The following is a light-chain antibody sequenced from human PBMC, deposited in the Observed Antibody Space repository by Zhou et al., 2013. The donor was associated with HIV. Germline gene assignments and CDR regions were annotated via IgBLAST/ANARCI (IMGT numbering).Light chain of an antibody. V-gene: IGKV1-33*01. CDR2: DAS. CDR3: QQYDNLPLT. J-gene: IGKJ4*01. Sequence: DIQMTQSPSTLSASLGDRVTITCRASQGISSYLAWYQQKPGKAPKLLIYDASNLEAGVPSRFSASGSGTHFTFTITSLQPEDFAIYYCQQYDNLPLTFGGGTKVEIK. CDR1: QGISSY.